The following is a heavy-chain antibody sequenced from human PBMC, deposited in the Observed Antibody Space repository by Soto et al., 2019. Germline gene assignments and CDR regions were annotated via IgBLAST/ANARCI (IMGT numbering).Heavy chain of an antibody. CDR3: TRDRLVGVWLSHYYYYYGMDV. V-gene: IGHV3-49*03. CDR2: IRSKAYGGTT. Sequence: GGSLRLSCTASGFTFGDYAMSWFRQAPGKGLEWVGFIRSKAYGGTTEYAASVKGRFTISRDDSKSIAYLQMNSLKTEDTAVYYCTRDRLVGVWLSHYYYYYGMDVWGQGTTVTVSS. CDR1: GFTFGDYA. J-gene: IGHJ6*02. D-gene: IGHD2-15*01.